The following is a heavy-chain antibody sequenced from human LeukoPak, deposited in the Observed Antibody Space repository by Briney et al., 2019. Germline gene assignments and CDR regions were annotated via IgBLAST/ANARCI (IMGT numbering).Heavy chain of an antibody. D-gene: IGHD3-22*01. CDR2: ISSSSSYI. V-gene: IGHV3-21*01. CDR1: GFTFSSYS. J-gene: IGHJ4*02. Sequence: GGSLRLSCAASGFTFSSYSMNWVRQAPGKGLEWVSSISSSSSYIYYADSVKGRFTISRDNAKNSLYLQMNSLRAEDTAVYYRARGSTGTEGMIVEGDYWGQGTLVTVSS. CDR3: ARGSTGTEGMIVEGDY.